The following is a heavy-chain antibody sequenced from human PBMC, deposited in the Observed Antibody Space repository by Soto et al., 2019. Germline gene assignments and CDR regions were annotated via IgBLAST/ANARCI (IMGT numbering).Heavy chain of an antibody. CDR1: GGSISSYY. V-gene: IGHV4-4*07. CDR2: IYTSGST. Sequence: SETPSLTCTVSGGSISSYYWSWIRQPAGKGLEWIGRIYTSGSTNYNPSLKSRVTMSVDTSKNQFSLKLSSVTAADTAVYYCARGRSSSWYRYNWFDPWGQGTLVTVSS. J-gene: IGHJ5*02. D-gene: IGHD6-13*01. CDR3: ARGRSSSWYRYNWFDP.